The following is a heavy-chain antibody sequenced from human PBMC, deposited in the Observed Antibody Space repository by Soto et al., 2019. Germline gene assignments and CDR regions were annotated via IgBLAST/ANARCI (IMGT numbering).Heavy chain of an antibody. J-gene: IGHJ5*02. CDR2: IYYSGST. D-gene: IGHD3-10*01. CDR3: AAGGITMVRGVIITYWFDP. Sequence: SETLSLTCTVSGGSISSYYWSWIRQPPGKGLEWIGYIYYSGSTNYNPSLKSRVTISVDTSKNQFSLKLSSVTAADTAVYYCAAGGITMVRGVIITYWFDPWGQGTLVTVSS. CDR1: GGSISSYY. V-gene: IGHV4-59*01.